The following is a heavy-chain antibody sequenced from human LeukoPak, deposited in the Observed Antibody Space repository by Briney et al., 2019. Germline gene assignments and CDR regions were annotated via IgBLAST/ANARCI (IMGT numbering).Heavy chain of an antibody. Sequence: NPNSGGTNYAQKFQGRVTMTRDTSISTAYMELSRLRSDDTAVYYCARGPPGYSYAYRGDDYWGQGTLVTVSS. V-gene: IGHV1-2*02. CDR2: NPNSGGT. CDR3: ARGPPGYSYAYRGDDY. J-gene: IGHJ4*02. D-gene: IGHD5-18*01.